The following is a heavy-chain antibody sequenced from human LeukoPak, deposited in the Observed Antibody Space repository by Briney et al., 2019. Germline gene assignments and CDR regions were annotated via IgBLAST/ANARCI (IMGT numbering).Heavy chain of an antibody. CDR2: ISSAGTYI. Sequence: PGGSLRLSCAASGFTFSSYSMNWVRQAPGKGLELFSSISSAGTYIYYADSVKGRFTISRDNAKNSLYLQMNSLRAEDTAVYYCARAIVGPTSRFDPWGQGTLVTVSS. CDR1: GFTFSSYS. V-gene: IGHV3-21*01. J-gene: IGHJ5*02. CDR3: ARAIVGPTSRFDP. D-gene: IGHD1-26*01.